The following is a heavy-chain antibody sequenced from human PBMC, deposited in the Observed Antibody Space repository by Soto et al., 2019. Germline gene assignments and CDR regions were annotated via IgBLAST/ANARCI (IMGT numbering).Heavy chain of an antibody. CDR2: IIPIFGTA. J-gene: IGHJ5*02. CDR1: GGTFSSYA. D-gene: IGHD2-15*01. CDR3: ARASHRRIRDNWFDP. Sequence: SVKVSCKASGGTFSSYAISWVRQAPGQGLEWMGGIIPIFGTANYAQKIQGRVKITADESTSTAYMEMSSLRSEDTAVYYCARASHRRIRDNWFDPWGQGTLVTVSS. V-gene: IGHV1-69*13.